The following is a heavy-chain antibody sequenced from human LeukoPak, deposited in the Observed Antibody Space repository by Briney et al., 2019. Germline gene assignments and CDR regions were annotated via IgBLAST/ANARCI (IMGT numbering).Heavy chain of an antibody. CDR2: ISYDGSNK. Sequence: PGRSLRLSCAASGFTFSSYGMHWVRQAPGKGLEWVAVISYDGSNKYYADSVKGRFTISRDNSKNTLYLQMNSLRAEDTAVYYCAKIVGATPIDYWGQRTLVTVSS. J-gene: IGHJ4*02. V-gene: IGHV3-30*18. CDR3: AKIVGATPIDY. D-gene: IGHD1-26*01. CDR1: GFTFSSYG.